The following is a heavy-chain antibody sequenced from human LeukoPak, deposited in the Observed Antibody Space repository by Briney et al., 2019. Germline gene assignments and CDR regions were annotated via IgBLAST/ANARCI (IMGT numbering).Heavy chain of an antibody. Sequence: GASVKVSCKASGYTFTGYYMHWVRQAPGQGLEWMGRINPNSGGTNYAQKFQGRVTITRDTSISTAYMELSRLRSDDTAVYYCARENRGYSYGSIDYWGQGTLVTVSS. CDR2: INPNSGGT. V-gene: IGHV1-2*06. CDR3: ARENRGYSYGSIDY. CDR1: GYTFTGYY. J-gene: IGHJ4*02. D-gene: IGHD5-18*01.